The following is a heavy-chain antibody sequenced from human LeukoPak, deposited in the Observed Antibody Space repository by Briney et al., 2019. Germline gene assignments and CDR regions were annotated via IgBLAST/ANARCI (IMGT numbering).Heavy chain of an antibody. CDR1: EFTFSNYA. CDR3: ARDPRGSPYYFDY. CDR2: ISGSDGTT. D-gene: IGHD1-26*01. V-gene: IGHV3-23*01. Sequence: GGSLRPSCAASEFTFSNYALSWVRQAPGQGLEWVSSISGSDGTTYYADPVKGRFTISRDNSKNTLYLQMNSLRAEDTAVYYCARDPRGSPYYFDYWGQGTLVTVSS. J-gene: IGHJ4*02.